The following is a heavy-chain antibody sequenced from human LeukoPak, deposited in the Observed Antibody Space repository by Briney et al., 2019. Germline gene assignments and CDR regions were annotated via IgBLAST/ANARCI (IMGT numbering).Heavy chain of an antibody. CDR3: ARDKGQLVLWADY. CDR2: IKQDGSEK. V-gene: IGHV3-7*01. J-gene: IGHJ4*02. Sequence: GGSLRLSCAASGFTFSSYWMSWVRQAPGKGLEWVANIKQDGSEKYYVDSVKGRFTISRDNAKKSLYLQMNSLRAEDTAVYYCARDKGQLVLWADYWGQGTLVTVSS. D-gene: IGHD6-13*01. CDR1: GFTFSSYW.